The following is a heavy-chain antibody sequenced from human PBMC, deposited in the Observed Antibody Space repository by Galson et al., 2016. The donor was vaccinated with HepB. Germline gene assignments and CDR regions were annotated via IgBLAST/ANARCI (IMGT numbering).Heavy chain of an antibody. CDR2: IKKDGSGI. Sequence: SLRLSCAASGFSLGNYWMNWARQAPGKGLEWLANIKKDGSGINYVDSVKGRFTISRDNAKNSLFLQMNTLRVEDTAVYYCTREFDLWGRGTRVTVSS. CDR1: GFSLGNYW. J-gene: IGHJ2*01. V-gene: IGHV3-7*04. CDR3: TREFDL.